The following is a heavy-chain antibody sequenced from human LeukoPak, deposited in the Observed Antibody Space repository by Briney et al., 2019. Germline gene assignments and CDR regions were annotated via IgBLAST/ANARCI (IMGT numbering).Heavy chain of an antibody. Sequence: VASVKVSCKASGYTFSSYYMHWVRQAPGQGLEWMGIINPSGGGTSYAQKFQGRVTMTGDTSTSTVYMALSSLRSEDTAMYYCARGYYDTRGSAFDIWGQGTMVTVSS. CDR1: GYTFSSYY. CDR2: INPSGGGT. D-gene: IGHD3-22*01. CDR3: ARGYYDTRGSAFDI. J-gene: IGHJ3*02. V-gene: IGHV1-46*01.